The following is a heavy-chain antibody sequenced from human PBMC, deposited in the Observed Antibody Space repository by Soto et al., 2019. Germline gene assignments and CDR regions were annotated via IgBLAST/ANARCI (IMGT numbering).Heavy chain of an antibody. CDR3: ARDHEGWFDP. Sequence: QVQLVESVGGVVQPGRSLRLSCAASGFTFSSYAMHWVRQAPGKGLEWVAVISYDGSNKYYADSVKGRFTISRDNSKNTLYLQMNSLRAEDTAVYYCARDHEGWFDPWGQGTLVTVSS. CDR2: ISYDGSNK. V-gene: IGHV3-30-3*01. CDR1: GFTFSSYA. J-gene: IGHJ5*02.